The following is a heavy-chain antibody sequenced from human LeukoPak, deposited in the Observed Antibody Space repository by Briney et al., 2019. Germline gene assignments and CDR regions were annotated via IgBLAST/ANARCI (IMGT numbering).Heavy chain of an antibody. Sequence: ASVKVSCKVSGYTLTELSMHWVRQAPGQGLEWMGRINPNSGGTNYAQKFQGRVTMTRDTSISTAYMELSRLRSDDTAVYYCAGPSTDYYYYGMDVWGRGTTVTVSS. CDR1: GYTLTELS. CDR3: AGPSTDYYYYGMDV. J-gene: IGHJ6*02. D-gene: IGHD4-11*01. CDR2: INPNSGGT. V-gene: IGHV1-2*06.